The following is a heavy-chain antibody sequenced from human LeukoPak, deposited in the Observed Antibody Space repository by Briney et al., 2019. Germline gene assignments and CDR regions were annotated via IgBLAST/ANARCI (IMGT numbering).Heavy chain of an antibody. J-gene: IGHJ4*02. CDR3: ARRPPYDYDSSGYYPFDY. V-gene: IGHV4-39*07. CDR1: GGSISSGGYY. Sequence: PSETLSLTCTVSGGSISSGGYYWSWIRQHPGKGLEWIGEINHSGSTNYNPSLKSRVTISVDTSKNQFSLKLSSVTAADTAVCYCARRPPYDYDSSGYYPFDYWGQGTLVTVSS. CDR2: INHSGST. D-gene: IGHD3-22*01.